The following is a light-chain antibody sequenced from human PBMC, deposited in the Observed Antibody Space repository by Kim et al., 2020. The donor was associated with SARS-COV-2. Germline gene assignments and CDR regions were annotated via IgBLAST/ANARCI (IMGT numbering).Light chain of an antibody. CDR3: QAWDSSVV. Sequence: VSVSPVQTASITCSGDKLGDKFAFWYQQKPGQSPVLVIYHDSTRSSGIPALFSGSNSGNTATLTLSGTQAMDEADYYCQAWDSSVVFGGGTQLTVL. CDR1: KLGDKF. CDR2: HDS. J-gene: IGLJ2*01. V-gene: IGLV3-1*01.